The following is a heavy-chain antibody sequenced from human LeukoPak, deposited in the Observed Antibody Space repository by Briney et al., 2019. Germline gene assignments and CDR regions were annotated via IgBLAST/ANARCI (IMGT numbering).Heavy chain of an antibody. CDR1: GDFVSSSNAA. D-gene: IGHD3-3*01. Sequence: SQTLSLTCAISGDFVSSSNAAWNWVRQSPSRGLEWLGNRYLRSRWYHDFAESVKSRISINADTSKNQFSLQLNSVTPEDTAVYYCARDGGPTGVLNFDYWGQGTLVTVSS. J-gene: IGHJ4*02. CDR3: ARDGGPTGVLNFDY. CDR2: RYLRSRWYH. V-gene: IGHV6-1*01.